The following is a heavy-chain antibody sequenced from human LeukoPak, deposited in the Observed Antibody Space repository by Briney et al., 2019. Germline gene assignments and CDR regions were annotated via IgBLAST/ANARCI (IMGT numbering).Heavy chain of an antibody. CDR1: GFTFSSYS. J-gene: IGHJ3*02. D-gene: IGHD2-2*01. CDR3: ARAREWCSSTSCYDDAFDI. Sequence: PGGSLRLSCAASGFTFSSYSMTWVRQAPGKGLEWVSSISSSSSYIYYADSVKGRFTISRDNAKNSLYLQMNSLRAEDTAAYYCARAREWCSSTSCYDDAFDIWGQGTMVTVSS. V-gene: IGHV3-21*01. CDR2: ISSSSSYI.